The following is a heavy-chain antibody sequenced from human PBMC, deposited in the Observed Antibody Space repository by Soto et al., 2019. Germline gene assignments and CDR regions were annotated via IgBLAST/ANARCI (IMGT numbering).Heavy chain of an antibody. J-gene: IGHJ5*02. D-gene: IGHD3-10*01. Sequence: SQTPSLTCAISGDSVSSYSAAWNWIRQSPSGGLERLGRTYYRSRFFSDYAESVKSRIIINPDTSKNQFSLQLKSVTPEDTAVYYCVRDRYSSSGWFDPWGQGTPVTVSS. CDR2: TYYRSRFFS. CDR1: GDSVSSYSAA. CDR3: VRDRYSSSGWFDP. V-gene: IGHV6-1*01.